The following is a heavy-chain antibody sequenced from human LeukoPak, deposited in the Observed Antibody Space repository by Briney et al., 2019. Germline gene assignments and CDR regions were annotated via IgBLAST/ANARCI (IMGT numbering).Heavy chain of an antibody. CDR2: ISGSGGST. J-gene: IGHJ5*02. CDR3: AKFGHGPQLLMLFHP. D-gene: IGHD2-2*01. Sequence: GGSLRLSCAASGFTFSSYAMSWVRQAPGKWLEWVSAISGSGGSTYYADSVKGRFTISRDNSKNTLYLQMNSLRAEDTAVYYCAKFGHGPQLLMLFHPWGQGTLVTVSS. V-gene: IGHV3-23*01. CDR1: GFTFSSYA.